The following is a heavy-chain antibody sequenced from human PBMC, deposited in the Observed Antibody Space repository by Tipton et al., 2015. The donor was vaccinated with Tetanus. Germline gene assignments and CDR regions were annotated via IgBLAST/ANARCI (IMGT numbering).Heavy chain of an antibody. CDR1: GGSIASQY. J-gene: IGHJ5*02. CDR2: TYIRGTT. D-gene: IGHD1-1*01. CDR3: ARDRGDTGTVNWFDP. Sequence: TLSLTCTVSGGSIASQYWSWIRQPAGKGLEWIGRTYIRGTTTYNPSLKRRVTISVDTSENQMSLRLTSVTAADTAVYYCARDRGDTGTVNWFDPWGQGTLVTVSS. V-gene: IGHV4-4*07.